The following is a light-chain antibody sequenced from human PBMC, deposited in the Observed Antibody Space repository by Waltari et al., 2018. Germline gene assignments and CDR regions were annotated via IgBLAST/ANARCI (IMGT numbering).Light chain of an antibody. V-gene: IGLV3-19*01. Sequence: SSELTQDPVVSVALGQTVRITCQGDSLRRYHASWYQQKPGQAPVLVIYGQNNRPSGIADRFSGSTSGNTASLNITGAQAEDEADYYCWSYAGTYTFWAFGTGTKVTVL. CDR2: GQN. CDR1: SLRRYH. J-gene: IGLJ1*01. CDR3: WSYAGTYTFWA.